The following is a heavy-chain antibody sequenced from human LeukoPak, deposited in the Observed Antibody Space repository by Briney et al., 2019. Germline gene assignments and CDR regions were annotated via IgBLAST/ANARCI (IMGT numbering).Heavy chain of an antibody. Sequence: SETLSLTCTVSGGTISTYYWSWIRQPPGKGLEWIGYIYYSGTTKYNPSLKSRVTISEDTSKNQFSLKLSSVTAADTAVYYCARHYYDLLTGYPYYGLDVWGRGTTVTVSS. CDR2: IYYSGTT. V-gene: IGHV4-59*08. CDR1: GGTISTYY. J-gene: IGHJ6*02. CDR3: ARHYYDLLTGYPYYGLDV. D-gene: IGHD3-9*01.